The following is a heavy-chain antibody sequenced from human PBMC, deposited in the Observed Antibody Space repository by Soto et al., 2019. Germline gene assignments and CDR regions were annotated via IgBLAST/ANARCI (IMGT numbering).Heavy chain of an antibody. CDR1: GFTFDDYA. J-gene: IGHJ4*02. D-gene: IGHD1-26*01. Sequence: SLRLSCAASGFTFDDYAMHWVRQAPGKGLEWVSGISWNSGSIGYADSVKGRFTISRDNAKNSLYLQMNSLRAEGTALYYCAKDARSGSYYFDYWGQGTLVTVSS. CDR3: AKDARSGSYYFDY. V-gene: IGHV3-9*01. CDR2: ISWNSGSI.